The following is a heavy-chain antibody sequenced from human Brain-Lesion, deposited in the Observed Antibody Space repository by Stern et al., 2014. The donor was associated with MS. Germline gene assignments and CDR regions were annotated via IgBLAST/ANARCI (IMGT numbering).Heavy chain of an antibody. D-gene: IGHD5-18*01. CDR3: AKDGPALVTNWFDP. V-gene: IGHV1-69*06. CDR1: GGTFGTYP. J-gene: IGHJ5*02. CDR2: IIPIFGSP. Sequence: VQLVESGPEVKKPGASVQVSCKASGGTFGTYPITWLRQAPGPGLEWMGRIIPIFGSPNDAQKFQGRVTITADRSTTTVYMKLSSLKSDDAAVYYCAKDGPALVTNWFDPWGRGTLVTVSS.